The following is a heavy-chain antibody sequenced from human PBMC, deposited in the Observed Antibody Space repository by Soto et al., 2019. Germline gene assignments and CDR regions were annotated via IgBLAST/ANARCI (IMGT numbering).Heavy chain of an antibody. J-gene: IGHJ3*02. Sequence: KPAETLSLTCTVSVGSISTYYWSWIRQPPGKELEWIGYIDYSGSTNYNFSLKSRVTISLDTSTNQFSLKLSSVTAADTAVYYCARARRSSSRPDAIDIWGQGTMVTVSS. CDR2: IDYSGST. CDR3: ARARRSSSRPDAIDI. V-gene: IGHV4-59*01. D-gene: IGHD6-13*01. CDR1: VGSISTYY.